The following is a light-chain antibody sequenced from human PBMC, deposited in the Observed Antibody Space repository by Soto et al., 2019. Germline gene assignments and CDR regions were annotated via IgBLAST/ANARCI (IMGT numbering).Light chain of an antibody. CDR2: SNN. J-gene: IGLJ3*02. Sequence: QLVLPQAPSASGTPGQRVTISCSGSSSNIGTYTVNWYQQLPGTAPKLLIHSNNQRPSGVPDRFSGSKSGTSASLAISGLQSEDEADYYCAVWDDSLNGLLFGGGTKLTVL. CDR3: AVWDDSLNGLL. CDR1: SSNIGTYT. V-gene: IGLV1-44*01.